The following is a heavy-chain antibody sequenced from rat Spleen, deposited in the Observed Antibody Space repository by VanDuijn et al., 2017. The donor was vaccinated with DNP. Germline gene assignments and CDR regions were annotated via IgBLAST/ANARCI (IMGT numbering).Heavy chain of an antibody. CDR1: GFTFSDYN. D-gene: IGHD1-2*01. J-gene: IGHJ4*01. V-gene: IGHV5S10*01. CDR3: TRDNYSSYMPYYYAMDA. CDR2: IIYDGSRT. Sequence: EVKLVESGGGLVQPGRSLKLSCAASGFTFSDYNMAWVRQAPKRGLEWVTTIIYDGSRTYYRDSVKGRFTLSRDNAKSTLYLQMNSLRSEDTATYYCTRDNYSSYMPYYYAMDAWGQGTSVTVSS.